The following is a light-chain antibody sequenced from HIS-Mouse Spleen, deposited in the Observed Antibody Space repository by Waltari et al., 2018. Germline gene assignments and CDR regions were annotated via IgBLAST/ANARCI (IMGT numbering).Light chain of an antibody. CDR2: EGS. V-gene: IGLV2-23*03. CDR1: SSDVGSYNL. Sequence: QSALTQPASVSGSPGQSITISCTGTSSDVGSYNLVSWYQQHPGKAPKLMIYEGSKRPSGVSNRFSGSKSGNTASLTISGLQAEDEADYYCCSYAGSSTFAVFGGGTQLT. CDR3: CSYAGSSTFAV. J-gene: IGLJ7*01.